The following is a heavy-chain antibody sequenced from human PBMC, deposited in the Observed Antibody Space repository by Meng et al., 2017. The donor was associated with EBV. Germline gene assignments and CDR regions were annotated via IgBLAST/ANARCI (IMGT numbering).Heavy chain of an antibody. CDR3: ARGGGNRGGIVGATYRLNWFDP. Sequence: QVQLQQWGAGLLKPSEXLSLTCAVYGGSFRGYYWSWIRQPPGKGLEWIGEINHSGSTNYNPSLKSRVTISVDTSKNQFSLKLSSVTAADTAVYYCARGGGNRGGIVGATYRLNWFDPWGQGTLVTVSS. D-gene: IGHD1-26*01. J-gene: IGHJ5*02. V-gene: IGHV4-34*01. CDR2: INHSGST. CDR1: GGSFRGYY.